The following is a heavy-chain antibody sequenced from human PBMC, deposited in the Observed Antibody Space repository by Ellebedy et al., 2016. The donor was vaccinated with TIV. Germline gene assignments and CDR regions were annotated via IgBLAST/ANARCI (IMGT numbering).Heavy chain of an antibody. V-gene: IGHV3-66*01. CDR2: IYSGGNT. CDR1: GLTVSDSY. CDR3: ARDSSPAGPYYYGMDV. D-gene: IGHD2-2*01. Sequence: GESLKISYAASGLTVSDSYMSWVRQAPGKGLEWVANIYSGGNTYYADSVKGRFTVSRDTSKNTLYLQMSSLGAEDTALYYCARDSSPAGPYYYGMDVWGPGTTVTVSS. J-gene: IGHJ6*02.